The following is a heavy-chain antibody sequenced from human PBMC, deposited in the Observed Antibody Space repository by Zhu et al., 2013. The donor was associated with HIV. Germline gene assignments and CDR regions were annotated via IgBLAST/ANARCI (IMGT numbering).Heavy chain of an antibody. CDR1: GYTLTDHY. V-gene: IGHV1-2*02. CDR3: ARVPSRYQLEGGL. J-gene: IGHJ2*01. CDR2: ISPESGDT. Sequence: QVQLVQSGAEVKKPGASVKVSCKASGYTLTDHYMHWVRQAPGQGLEWMGWISPESGDTNYQQNFQGRITMTWDTSISTAYMELSRLRSDDTAVYYCARVPSRYQLEGGLWGRGTLVTVSS. D-gene: IGHD2-2*01.